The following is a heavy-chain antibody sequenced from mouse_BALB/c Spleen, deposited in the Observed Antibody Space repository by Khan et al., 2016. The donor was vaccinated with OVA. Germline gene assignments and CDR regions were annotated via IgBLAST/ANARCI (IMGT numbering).Heavy chain of an antibody. V-gene: IGHV5-6*01. J-gene: IGHJ3*01. CDR3: ARLAYYYNSEGFAY. D-gene: IGHD1-1*02. Sequence: EVQGVESGGDLVKTGGSLKLSCAASGFTFSTYGMSWVRQTPDKRLEWVATISSGGHYTYYIDSVKGRFTISRDNAKNILYLQMTSLRSEDTAMDYCARLAYYYNSEGFAYWGQGTLVTVSA. CDR2: ISSGGHYT. CDR1: GFTFSTYG.